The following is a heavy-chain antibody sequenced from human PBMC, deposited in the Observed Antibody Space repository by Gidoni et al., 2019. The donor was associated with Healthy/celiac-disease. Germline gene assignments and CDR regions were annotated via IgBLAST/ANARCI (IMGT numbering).Heavy chain of an antibody. Sequence: EVQLVESGGGLVKPGGSIRISCAASGFNFRNAWMSWVRQAQGEGLEWVGRIKSKTDGGTTDYAAPVKGRFTISRYDSKNTLYLQMNSLKTEDTAVYYCTTYYGMDVWGQGTTVTVSS. J-gene: IGHJ6*02. V-gene: IGHV3-15*01. CDR3: TTYYGMDV. CDR1: GFNFRNAW. CDR2: IKSKTDGGTT.